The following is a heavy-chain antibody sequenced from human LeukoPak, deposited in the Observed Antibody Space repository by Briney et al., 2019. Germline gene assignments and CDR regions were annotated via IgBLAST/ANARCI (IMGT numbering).Heavy chain of an antibody. CDR2: ISSNGGST. D-gene: IGHD4-23*01. Sequence: GGPLRLSCAASGFTFSSYAMHWVRQAPGKGLEYVSAISSNGGSTYYANSVKGRFTISRDNSKNTLYLQMGSLRAEDMAMYYCARTTVVTPGYYYMDVWGKGTTVTVSS. J-gene: IGHJ6*03. CDR3: ARTTVVTPGYYYMDV. CDR1: GFTFSSYA. V-gene: IGHV3-64*01.